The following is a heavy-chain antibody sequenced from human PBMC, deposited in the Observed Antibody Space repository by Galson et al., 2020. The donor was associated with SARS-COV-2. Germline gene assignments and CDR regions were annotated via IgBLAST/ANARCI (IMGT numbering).Heavy chain of an antibody. V-gene: IGHV3-23*01. D-gene: IGHD6-19*01. CDR3: AKDLLPSGWYDQFDY. J-gene: IGHJ4*02. Sequence: GESLKISCAASGFTFSSYAMSWVRQAPGKGLEWVSAISGSGGSTYYADSVKGRFTISRDNSKNTLYLQMNSLRAEDTAVYYCAKDLLPSGWYDQFDYWGQGTLVTVSS. CDR1: GFTFSSYA. CDR2: ISGSGGST.